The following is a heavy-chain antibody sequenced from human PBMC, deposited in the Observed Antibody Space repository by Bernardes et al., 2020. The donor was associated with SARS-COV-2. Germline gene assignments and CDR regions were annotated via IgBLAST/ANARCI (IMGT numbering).Heavy chain of an antibody. Sequence: GGSLRLSCAASGFTFSSYAMHWVRQAPGKGLEWVAVISYDGSNKYYADSVKGRFTISRDNSKNTLYLQMNSLRAEDTAVYYCARGGFGVVMYYYYMDVWGKGTTVTVSS. CDR1: GFTFSSYA. J-gene: IGHJ6*03. CDR3: ARGGFGVVMYYYYMDV. CDR2: ISYDGSNK. D-gene: IGHD3-3*01. V-gene: IGHV3-30*01.